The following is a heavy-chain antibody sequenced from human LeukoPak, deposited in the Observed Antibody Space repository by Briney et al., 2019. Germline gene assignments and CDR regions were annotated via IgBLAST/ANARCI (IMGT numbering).Heavy chain of an antibody. CDR3: ANLIGGFDY. D-gene: IGHD3-10*01. Sequence: GGSLRLSCAASGFTFSSYGMHWVRQAPGKGLEWVAVISYDGSNKYYADSVKGRFTISRDNSKNTLYLQMNSLRVEDTAVYYCANLIGGFDYWGQGTLVTVSS. J-gene: IGHJ4*02. CDR1: GFTFSSYG. V-gene: IGHV3-30*18. CDR2: ISYDGSNK.